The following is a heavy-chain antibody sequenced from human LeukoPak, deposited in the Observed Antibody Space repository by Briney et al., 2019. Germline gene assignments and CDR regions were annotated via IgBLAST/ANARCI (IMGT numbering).Heavy chain of an antibody. CDR1: GFTFSGYG. J-gene: IGHJ4*02. CDR3: AKSDDYNDRYYFVS. Sequence: GGSLRLSCAASGFTFSGYGMSWVRQAPGKGLEWVSGISGRGDNTDYADSVKGRFTIPRDNSKNTLYLQMNSLRAEDTAVYYCAKSDDYNDRYYFVSWGQGTLVTVSS. CDR2: ISGRGDNT. V-gene: IGHV3-23*01. D-gene: IGHD5-24*01.